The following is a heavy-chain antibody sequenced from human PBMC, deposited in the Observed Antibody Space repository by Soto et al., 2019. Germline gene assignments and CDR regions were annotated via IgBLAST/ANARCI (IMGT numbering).Heavy chain of an antibody. J-gene: IGHJ4*02. CDR1: GYTFTSYA. CDR2: TNAGNGNT. CDR3: ARVIGGLYYFDY. V-gene: IGHV1-3*01. Sequence: ASVKVSCKASGYTFTSYAMHWVRQAPGQRLEWMGWTNAGNGNTKYSQKFQGRVTITRDTSASTAYMELSSLRSEDTAVYYCARVIGGLYYFDYWGQGTLVTVSS. D-gene: IGHD3-16*01.